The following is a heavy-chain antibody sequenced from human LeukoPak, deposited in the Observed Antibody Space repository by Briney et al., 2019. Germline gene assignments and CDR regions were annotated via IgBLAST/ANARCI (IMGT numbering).Heavy chain of an antibody. D-gene: IGHD6-19*01. J-gene: IGHJ4*02. Sequence: ASVKVSCKASGYTFTGYYIHWVRQAPGQGLEWMGWINPNSGVTHYPQKFQGRVTMTRDTSIRTAYVEVSSLRSDDTAVYYCARGQQWLEAFDYWGLGTLVTVSS. CDR3: ARGQQWLEAFDY. CDR1: GYTFTGYY. CDR2: INPNSGVT. V-gene: IGHV1-2*02.